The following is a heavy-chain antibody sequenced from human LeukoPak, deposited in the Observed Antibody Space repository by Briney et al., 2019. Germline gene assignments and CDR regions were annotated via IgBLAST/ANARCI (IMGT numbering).Heavy chain of an antibody. V-gene: IGHV3-33*06. CDR2: IWYDGSNK. Sequence: GGSLRLSCAASGFTFSSYGMHWVRQAPGKGLEWVSVIWYDGSNKFYADSVKGRFTISRDNSKNTLYVQMNSLRAEDTAVYYCAKGALITIFGVVPDYWGQGTLVTVSS. D-gene: IGHD3-3*01. CDR1: GFTFSSYG. CDR3: AKGALITIFGVVPDY. J-gene: IGHJ4*02.